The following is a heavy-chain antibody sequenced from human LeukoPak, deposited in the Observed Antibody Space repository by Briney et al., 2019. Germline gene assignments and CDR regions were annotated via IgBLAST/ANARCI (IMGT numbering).Heavy chain of an antibody. J-gene: IGHJ3*02. D-gene: IGHD5-24*01. Sequence: GASVKVSCKASGGTFSSYAISWVRQAPGQGLEWMGGIIPIFGTANYAQKFQGRVTITADESTSTAYMELSSLRSEDTAVYYCARGGGVVEMATTFRAFDIWGQGTMVTVSS. V-gene: IGHV1-69*13. CDR3: ARGGGVVEMATTFRAFDI. CDR2: IIPIFGTA. CDR1: GGTFSSYA.